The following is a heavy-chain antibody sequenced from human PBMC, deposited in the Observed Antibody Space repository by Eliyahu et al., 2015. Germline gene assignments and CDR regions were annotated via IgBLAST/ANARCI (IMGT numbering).Heavy chain of an antibody. CDR3: ARSERIQLS. V-gene: IGHV4-34*01. J-gene: IGHJ5*02. CDR1: GGSFSGYY. D-gene: IGHD5-18*01. CDR2: INHSGST. Sequence: QVQLQQWGAGLLKPSETLSLTCXVYGGSFSGYYWTWIRQPPGKGLEWIGEINHSGSTNYNPSLKSRVTISVDTSKNQFSLRLSSVTAADTAVYYCARSERIQLSWGQGTLVTVSS.